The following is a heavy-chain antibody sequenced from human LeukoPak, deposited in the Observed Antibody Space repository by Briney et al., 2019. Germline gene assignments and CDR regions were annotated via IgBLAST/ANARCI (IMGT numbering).Heavy chain of an antibody. Sequence: GGSLRLSCAASGFTFSSYEMNWVRQAPGKGLEWVSYIRGFDSTIYYADSVKGRFSISRDNAKNTLYLQMNSLRAEDTAVYYCARGLSGYASSLGYWGQGTLVTVSA. CDR3: ARGLSGYASSLGY. V-gene: IGHV3-48*03. D-gene: IGHD6-6*01. CDR2: IRGFDSTI. CDR1: GFTFSSYE. J-gene: IGHJ4*02.